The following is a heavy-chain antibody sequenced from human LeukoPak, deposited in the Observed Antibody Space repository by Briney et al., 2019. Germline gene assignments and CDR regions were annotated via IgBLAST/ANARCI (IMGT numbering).Heavy chain of an antibody. J-gene: IGHJ4*02. Sequence: GGSLRLSCAASGFDFSTQWMSWVRQAPGKGLEWVAIVNQGATQKYYVDSVKGRFTISRDNAKNSVYLQMNSLRAEDTAVYYCARRLTGSWHFDCWGQGTLVTVSS. D-gene: IGHD6-13*01. CDR3: ARRLTGSWHFDC. CDR1: GFDFSTQW. CDR2: VNQGATQK. V-gene: IGHV3-7*01.